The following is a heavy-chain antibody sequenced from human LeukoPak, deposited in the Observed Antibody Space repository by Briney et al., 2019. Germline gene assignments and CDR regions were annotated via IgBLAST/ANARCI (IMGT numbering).Heavy chain of an antibody. CDR1: GGSISSYY. V-gene: IGHV4-59*01. CDR3: ARRGDYNRQGAFDI. D-gene: IGHD4-17*01. CDR2: IHYSGST. Sequence: PSETLSLTCTVSGGSISSYYWGWIRQPPGKGLEWIGYIHYSGSTKYNPSLKSRVTISVDTSKNQFSLKMSSVTAADTAVYYCARRGDYNRQGAFDIWGQGTMVIVSS. J-gene: IGHJ3*02.